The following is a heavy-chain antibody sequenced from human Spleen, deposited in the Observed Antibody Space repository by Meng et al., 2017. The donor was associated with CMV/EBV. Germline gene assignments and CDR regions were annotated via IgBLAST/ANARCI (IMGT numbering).Heavy chain of an antibody. D-gene: IGHD3-10*01. Sequence: GGSLRLSCAASRFTFDSYPMTWVRQAPGKGLEWVSSISGGGGSTYYADSVKGRFTISRDNSKDTLSLQINSLRAEDTAVYYCAKSPPQLNFGHYYFDYWGRGTLVTVSS. CDR3: AKSPPQLNFGHYYFDY. V-gene: IGHV3-23*01. CDR2: ISGGGGST. CDR1: RFTFDSYP. J-gene: IGHJ4*02.